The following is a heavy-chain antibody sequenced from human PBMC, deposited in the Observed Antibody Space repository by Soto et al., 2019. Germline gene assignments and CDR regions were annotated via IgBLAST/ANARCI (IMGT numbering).Heavy chain of an antibody. CDR1: GFTFSGSE. CDR2: TSSSGETI. V-gene: IGHV3-48*03. D-gene: IGHD2-21*02. CDR3: VKYRGDFHYYCDY. J-gene: IGHJ4*02. Sequence: PGGSLRLSCAASGFTFSGSEMNWVRQAPGKGLEWVAYTSSSGETIYYADSVTGRFTISRDNAKSSLYLQMNSLRAEDTAIYYWVKYRGDFHYYCDYWGQGTLVTVSS.